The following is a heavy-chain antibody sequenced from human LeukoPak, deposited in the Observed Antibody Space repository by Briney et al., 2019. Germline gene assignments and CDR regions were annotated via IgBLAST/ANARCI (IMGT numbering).Heavy chain of an antibody. Sequence: GASVKVSCKASGYTFTGYYMHWVRQAPGQGLEWMGWINPNSGGTNYAQKFQGRVTMTRDTSISTAYMELSRLRSVDTAVYYCARDRAVAPTPDWFDPWGQGTLVTVSS. J-gene: IGHJ5*02. V-gene: IGHV1-2*02. CDR2: INPNSGGT. CDR1: GYTFTGYY. CDR3: ARDRAVAPTPDWFDP. D-gene: IGHD2-15*01.